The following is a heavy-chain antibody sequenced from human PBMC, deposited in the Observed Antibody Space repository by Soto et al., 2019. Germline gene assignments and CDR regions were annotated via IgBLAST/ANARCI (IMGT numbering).Heavy chain of an antibody. CDR2: IYYSGTT. CDR3: ARKIAVSVHDVFDV. CDR1: GYSISSSHW. D-gene: IGHD6-19*01. V-gene: IGHV4-28*01. J-gene: IGHJ3*01. Sequence: SETLSLTCAVSGYSISSSHWWVWIRQPPGKGLEWIGYIYYSGTTYYNPSLMSRVTMSVDTSKNQLSLRLSSVTAVDTAVYYGARKIAVSVHDVFDVWGQGTMVTAS.